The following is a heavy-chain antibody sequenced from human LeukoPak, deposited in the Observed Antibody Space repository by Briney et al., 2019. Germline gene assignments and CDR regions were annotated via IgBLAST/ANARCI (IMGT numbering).Heavy chain of an antibody. CDR2: IKIKIDGGTT. CDR3: ATYTVTTPYYFDY. D-gene: IGHD4-17*01. CDR1: GFTFSHAW. Sequence: GGSLRLSCAASGFTFSHAWMTWVRQAPGKGLEWVGRIKIKIDGGTTVYAAPVKGRFTISRDDSKNTLYLQMNSLKTEDTAVYYCATYTVTTPYYFDYWGQGTLVTVSS. J-gene: IGHJ4*02. V-gene: IGHV3-15*01.